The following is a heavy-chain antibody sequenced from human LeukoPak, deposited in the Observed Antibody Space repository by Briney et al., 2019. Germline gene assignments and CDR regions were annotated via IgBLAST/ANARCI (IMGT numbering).Heavy chain of an antibody. J-gene: IGHJ4*02. CDR3: ARVGVGATTGGLDY. V-gene: IGHV4-59*01. CDR1: GGPMSSYY. Sequence: SETLSLTCTVCGGPMSSYYGSWIRQPPGKGVEGIAYIYYSGSNNYNPSLKSGVIIFVDTNNKQISLKLSTVPAADTAVYYCARVGVGATTGGLDYWGQGTLVTVSS. CDR2: IYYSGSN. D-gene: IGHD1-26*01.